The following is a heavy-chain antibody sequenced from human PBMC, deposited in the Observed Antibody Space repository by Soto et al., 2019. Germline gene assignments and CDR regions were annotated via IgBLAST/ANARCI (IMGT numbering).Heavy chain of an antibody. CDR3: ARGDDILTGYYQGNWFDP. Sequence: PSETLSLTCAVYGGSFSGYYWSWIRQPPGKGLEWIGEINHSGSTNYNPSLKSRVTISVDTSKNQFSLKLSSVTAADTAVYYCARGDDILTGYYQGNWFDPCGQGTLVTVSS. J-gene: IGHJ5*02. D-gene: IGHD3-9*01. CDR2: INHSGST. CDR1: GGSFSGYY. V-gene: IGHV4-34*01.